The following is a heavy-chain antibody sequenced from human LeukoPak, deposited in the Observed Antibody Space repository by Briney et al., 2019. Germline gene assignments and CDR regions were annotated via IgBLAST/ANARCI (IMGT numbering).Heavy chain of an antibody. Sequence: GASVKVSCKASGYTFTSYGISWVRQAPGQGLEWMGWINPNSGGTNYAQKFQGRVTMTRDTSISTAYMELSRLRSDDTAVYYCARVYYDSSGSHAFDIWGQGTMVTVSS. CDR2: INPNSGGT. J-gene: IGHJ3*02. CDR1: GYTFTSYG. V-gene: IGHV1-2*02. D-gene: IGHD3-22*01. CDR3: ARVYYDSSGSHAFDI.